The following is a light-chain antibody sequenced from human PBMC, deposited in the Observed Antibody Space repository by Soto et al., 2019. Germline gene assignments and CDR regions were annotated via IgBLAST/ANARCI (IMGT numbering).Light chain of an antibody. CDR1: QSVSSNY. CDR3: QQYDTSLRT. Sequence: EIVLTQSPGTLSLSPGERATLSCRASQSVSSNYLAWYQQKRGQAPRLLIYGASSRATGIPTRFSGRGSGTDFTLTISRLEPEDFTVYYCQQYDTSLRTFGQGTKVEI. J-gene: IGKJ1*01. CDR2: GAS. V-gene: IGKV3-20*01.